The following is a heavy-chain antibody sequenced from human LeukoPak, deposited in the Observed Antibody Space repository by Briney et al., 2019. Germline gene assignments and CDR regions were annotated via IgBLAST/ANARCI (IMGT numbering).Heavy chain of an antibody. CDR1: GGSFSGYY. J-gene: IGHJ4*02. D-gene: IGHD2/OR15-2a*01. CDR2: INHSGST. CDR3: ARGRGYNSFDY. V-gene: IGHV4-34*01. Sequence: PSETLSLTCAVYGGSFSGYYWSWIRQPLGKGLEWIGEINHSGSTNYNPSLKSRVTISVDTSKNQFSLKLSSVTAADTAVYYCARGRGYNSFDYWGQGTLVTVSS.